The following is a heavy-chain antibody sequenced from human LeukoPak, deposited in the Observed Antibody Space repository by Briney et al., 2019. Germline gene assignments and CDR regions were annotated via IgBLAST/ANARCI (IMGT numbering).Heavy chain of an antibody. CDR2: IIPIFGTA. D-gene: IGHD3-10*01. CDR3: AREWRFQGSGSYYTPYYYMDV. J-gene: IGHJ6*03. V-gene: IGHV1-69*13. CDR1: GGTFSSYA. Sequence: SVKVSRKASGGTFSSYAISWVRQAPGQGLEWMGGIIPIFGTANSAQKFQGRVTITADESTSTAYMELSSLRSEDTAVYYCAREWRFQGSGSYYTPYYYMDVWGKGTTVTVSS.